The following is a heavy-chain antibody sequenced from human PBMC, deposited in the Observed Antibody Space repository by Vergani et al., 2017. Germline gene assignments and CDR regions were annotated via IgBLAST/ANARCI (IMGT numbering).Heavy chain of an antibody. V-gene: IGHV3-23*01. CDR3: GRGSENYN. D-gene: IGHD5-24*01. CDR2: IKNTGDST. Sequence: EVQLLQSEGAVVQPGGSLRLSCVASGFTFSSHAMRWVRHGHGQGLELVSSIKNTGDSTHYADSVKGRFTISRDNSKNTLYLQMNSLRVEDTAVYYCGRGSENYNWGKGTLVTVSS. J-gene: IGHJ4*02. CDR1: GFTFSSHA.